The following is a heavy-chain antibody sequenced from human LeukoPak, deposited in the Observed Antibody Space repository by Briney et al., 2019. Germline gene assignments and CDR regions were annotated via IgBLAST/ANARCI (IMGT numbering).Heavy chain of an antibody. CDR2: IYYTGST. J-gene: IGHJ4*02. Sequence: SETLSLTCTVSGGSISSYHWSCIRQPPGMGLEWIGHIYYTGSTNYNPSLKSRVTISLDTSKNQFSLKLSSVTAADTAVYYCTWTPPSAINSYYFDYWGQGNLVTVSS. D-gene: IGHD2-21*01. CDR3: TWTPPSAINSYYFDY. V-gene: IGHV4-59*01. CDR1: GGSISSYH.